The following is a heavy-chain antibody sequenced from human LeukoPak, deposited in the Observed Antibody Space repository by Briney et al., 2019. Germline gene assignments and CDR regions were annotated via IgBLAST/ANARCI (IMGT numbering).Heavy chain of an antibody. J-gene: IGHJ4*02. Sequence: PSETLSLTCTVSGGSISNYYWSWIRQTPGKGLEWIGYIYSSGSTTYNPSLKSRVTISLDTSKNQFSLKLGSVTAADTAVYYCARQATVTTYYFDYWGQGTLVTVSS. D-gene: IGHD4-17*01. CDR1: GGSISNYY. V-gene: IGHV4-59*01. CDR2: IYSSGST. CDR3: ARQATVTTYYFDY.